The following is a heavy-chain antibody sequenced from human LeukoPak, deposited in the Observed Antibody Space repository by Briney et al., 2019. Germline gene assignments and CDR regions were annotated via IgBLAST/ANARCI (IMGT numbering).Heavy chain of an antibody. CDR2: IYYSGST. D-gene: IGHD1-26*01. CDR1: GGPISSGDYY. V-gene: IGHV4-30-4*01. Sequence: SQTLSLTCTVSGGPISSGDYYWSWIRQPPGKGLEWIGYIYYSGSTYYNPSLKSRVTISVDTSKNQFSLKLSSVTAADTAVYYCARGVSGSYFSPDWGQGTLVTVSS. CDR3: ARGVSGSYFSPD. J-gene: IGHJ4*02.